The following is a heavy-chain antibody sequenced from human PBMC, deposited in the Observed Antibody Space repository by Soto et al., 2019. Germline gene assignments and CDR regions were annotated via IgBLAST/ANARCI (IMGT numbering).Heavy chain of an antibody. CDR3: ARSKEWLLPYYGMDV. CDR2: ISSSGSTI. V-gene: IGHV3-48*04. J-gene: IGHJ6*02. Sequence: GGSLRLSCAASGFTFSSYSMNWFRQAPGKGLEWVSYISSSGSTIYYADSVKGRFTISRDNAKNSLYLQMNSLRAEDTAVYYCARSKEWLLPYYGMDVWGQGTTVTVSS. CDR1: GFTFSSYS. D-gene: IGHD3-22*01.